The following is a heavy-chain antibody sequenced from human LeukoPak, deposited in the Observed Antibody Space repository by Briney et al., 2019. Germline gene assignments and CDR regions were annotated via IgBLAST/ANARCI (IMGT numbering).Heavy chain of an antibody. V-gene: IGHV3-23*01. CDR1: GFTFSSYA. CDR3: AKSLRLWYYFDY. J-gene: IGHJ4*02. CDR2: ISGSGGST. D-gene: IGHD4/OR15-4a*01. Sequence: PGGPLRLSCAASGFTFSSYAMSWVRQAPGKGLEWVSAISGSGGSTYYADSVKGRFTISRDNSKNTLYLQMNSLRAEDTAVYYCAKSLRLWYYFDYWGQGTLVTVSS.